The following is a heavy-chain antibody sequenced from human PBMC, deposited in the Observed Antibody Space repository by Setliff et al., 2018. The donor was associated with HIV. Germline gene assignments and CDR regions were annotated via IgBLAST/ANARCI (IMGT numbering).Heavy chain of an antibody. CDR3: ARQNRIAAAGTEIDY. J-gene: IGHJ4*02. CDR2: IYYSGIT. Sequence: SETLSLTCTVSGGSISSSSYYWGWIRQPPGKGLEWIGSIYYSGITYYNPSLKSRVTISVDTSKNQFSLKLSSVTAADTAVYNCARQNRIAAAGTEIDYWGQGTLVTVSA. CDR1: GGSISSSSYY. V-gene: IGHV4-39*01. D-gene: IGHD6-13*01.